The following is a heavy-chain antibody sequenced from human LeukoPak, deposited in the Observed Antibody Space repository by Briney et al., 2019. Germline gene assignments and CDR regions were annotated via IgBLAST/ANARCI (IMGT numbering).Heavy chain of an antibody. CDR1: GFTFSSYS. J-gene: IGHJ1*01. D-gene: IGHD3-3*01. CDR2: ISSNIITT. Sequence: GGSLRLSCAASGFTFSSYSMSWVRQAPGKGLQRVSYISSNIITTYYADSVRGRFIVSRDNAKNSLYLQINSLRAEDTAVYYCAGSTLWSGIFQYWGQGTLVTVSS. V-gene: IGHV3-48*01. CDR3: AGSTLWSGIFQY.